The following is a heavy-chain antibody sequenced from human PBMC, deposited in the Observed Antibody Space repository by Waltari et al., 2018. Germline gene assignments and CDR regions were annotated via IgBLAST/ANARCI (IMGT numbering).Heavy chain of an antibody. J-gene: IGHJ4*02. Sequence: QVQLVQSGAEVKKPGSSVKVSCKASGSHFTVYYIHWVRQAPGQGLEWMGRINPNSGGTNYAQKFQGRVTMTRDTSISTAYMELSRLRSDDTAMYYCARTPLGYCSGGSCYPFDYWGQGTLVTVSS. D-gene: IGHD2-15*01. CDR2: INPNSGGT. CDR3: ARTPLGYCSGGSCYPFDY. V-gene: IGHV1-2*06. CDR1: GSHFTVYY.